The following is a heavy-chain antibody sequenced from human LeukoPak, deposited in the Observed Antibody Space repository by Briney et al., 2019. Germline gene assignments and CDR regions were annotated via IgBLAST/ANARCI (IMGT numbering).Heavy chain of an antibody. J-gene: IGHJ4*02. CDR3: ARDYVDDIPMIKDY. Sequence: ASVKVSCKASGYTFTSYHMHWVRQAPGQGLEWMGLINLSGGSTTYAQRFQGRVTLARDTSTSTVYMELSSLRSEDTAVYYCARDYVDDIPMIKDYWGQGTLVTVSS. V-gene: IGHV1-46*01. CDR2: INLSGGST. CDR1: GYTFTSYH. D-gene: IGHD2-8*01.